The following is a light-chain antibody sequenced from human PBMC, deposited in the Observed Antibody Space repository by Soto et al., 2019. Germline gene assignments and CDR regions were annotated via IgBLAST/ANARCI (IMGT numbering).Light chain of an antibody. Sequence: EIVLTQSPGTLSLSPGERATLSCRASQSVTSSYLAWYQQKPGQAPRLLIYGASSRATGIPDRFSGSGSGTDFTLTISRLEPEDFAVYYCQQRGNWLYTFGQGTKLEI. CDR1: QSVTSSY. CDR3: QQRGNWLYT. J-gene: IGKJ2*01. CDR2: GAS. V-gene: IGKV3D-20*02.